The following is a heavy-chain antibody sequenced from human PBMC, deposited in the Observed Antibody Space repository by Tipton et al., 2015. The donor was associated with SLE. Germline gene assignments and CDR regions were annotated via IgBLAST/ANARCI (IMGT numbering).Heavy chain of an antibody. CDR3: ATRRPLTARLDY. Sequence: TLSLTCTVSGGSISSHYWSWIRQPPGKGLEWIGYIDDSGNTDYTPSLKSRVTISVDTSKNQFSLKLSSVTAADTAVYYCATRRPLTARLDYWGQGTLVTVSS. CDR1: GGSISSHY. J-gene: IGHJ4*02. V-gene: IGHV4-59*11. CDR2: IDDSGNT. D-gene: IGHD6-6*01.